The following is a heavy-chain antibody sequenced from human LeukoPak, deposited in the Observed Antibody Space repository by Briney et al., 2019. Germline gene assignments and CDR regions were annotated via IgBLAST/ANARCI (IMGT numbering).Heavy chain of an antibody. CDR1: GGTFSRYA. CDR2: IIPIFGTA. V-gene: IGHV1-69*13. CDR3: ARRPTSGYDTYYYYYMDV. Sequence: ASVKVSCKASGGTFSRYAISGVRQAPGQGLEWMGGIIPIFGTANYAQKFQGRVTITADESTSTAYMELSSLRSEDTAVYYCARRPTSGYDTYYYYYMDVWGKGTTVTISS. D-gene: IGHD5-12*01. J-gene: IGHJ6*03.